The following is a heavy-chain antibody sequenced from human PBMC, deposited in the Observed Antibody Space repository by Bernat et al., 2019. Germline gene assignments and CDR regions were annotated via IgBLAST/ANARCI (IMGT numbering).Heavy chain of an antibody. CDR2: ISAYNGNT. V-gene: IGHV1-18*04. CDR1: GYTFTSYG. D-gene: IGHD3-22*01. CDR3: ARAVYYYDSSGYVDY. J-gene: IGHJ4*02. Sequence: QVQLVQSGAEVKKPGASVKVSCKASGYTFTSYGISWVRQAPGQGLEWMGWISAYNGNTNYAQKLQGRVTMTTDTSTSTAYMELRSLGSDDTAVYYCARAVYYYDSSGYVDYWGQGTLVTVSS.